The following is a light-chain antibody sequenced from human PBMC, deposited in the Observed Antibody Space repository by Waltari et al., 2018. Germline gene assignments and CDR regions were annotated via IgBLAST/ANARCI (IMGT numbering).Light chain of an antibody. CDR1: QSVFNDY. CDR2: GAS. Sequence: VLTQSPDTLSLSPGEKATLSCWARQSVFNDYLAWYQQKSGQAPRLLIYGASTRATGIPDRFSGSGSGTDFTLTISGLEPEDSAVYYCQQYGSSVMYTVGQGTKLEIK. J-gene: IGKJ2*01. V-gene: IGKV3-20*01. CDR3: QQYGSSVMYT.